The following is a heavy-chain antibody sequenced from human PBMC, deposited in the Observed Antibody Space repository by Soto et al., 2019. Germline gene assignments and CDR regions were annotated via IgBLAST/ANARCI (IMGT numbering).Heavy chain of an antibody. Sequence: QVQLVESGGGVVQPGRSLRLSCAASGFTFSTYGMHWVRQAPGKGLEWVAVISHDGSNKYYVDSVKGRFTISRDNSKNTVYLQLSSLKSEDTAVYYCANGYRSGWYYFDYWGQGTLVTVSS. V-gene: IGHV3-30*18. CDR3: ANGYRSGWYYFDY. D-gene: IGHD6-19*01. J-gene: IGHJ4*02. CDR1: GFTFSTYG. CDR2: ISHDGSNK.